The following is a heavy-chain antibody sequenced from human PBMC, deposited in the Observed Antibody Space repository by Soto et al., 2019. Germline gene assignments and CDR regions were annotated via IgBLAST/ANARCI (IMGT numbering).Heavy chain of an antibody. J-gene: IGHJ4*02. Sequence: ASVKVSCKACGYTFTGYYMHWLRQAPGQGLEWMGWINPNSGGTNYAQKFQGRVTMTRDTSISTAYMELSRLRSDDTAVYYCARDRNWNYPPDYWGQGTLVTVSS. D-gene: IGHD1-7*01. CDR3: ARDRNWNYPPDY. CDR1: GYTFTGYY. V-gene: IGHV1-2*02. CDR2: INPNSGGT.